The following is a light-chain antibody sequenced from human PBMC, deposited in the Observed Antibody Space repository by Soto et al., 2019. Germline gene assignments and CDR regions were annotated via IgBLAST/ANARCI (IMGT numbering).Light chain of an antibody. CDR3: CSFAGSYTSYV. CDR2: DVS. J-gene: IGLJ1*01. V-gene: IGLV2-11*01. Sequence: QSGLTQPRSVSGSPGQSVTISCTGTSNYVSWYQQDPGKAPKLIIYDVSKRPSGVPDRFSGSKSGNTASLTISGLQAEDEADYFCCSFAGSYTSYVFGTGTKLTVL. CDR1: SNY.